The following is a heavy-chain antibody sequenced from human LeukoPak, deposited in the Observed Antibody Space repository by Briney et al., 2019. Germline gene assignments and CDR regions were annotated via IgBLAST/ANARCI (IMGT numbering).Heavy chain of an antibody. V-gene: IGHV3-48*01. D-gene: IGHD6-13*01. CDR3: TRVSGYSSSWYSQGYYYYYMDV. J-gene: IGHJ6*03. CDR1: GFTFSSYS. CDR2: ISSSSSTI. Sequence: GGSLRLSCAASGFTFSSYSMNWVRQAPGKGLEWVSYISSSSSTIYYADSVKGRFALSRDNAKNSLYLQMNSLRTEDTAVYYCTRVSGYSSSWYSQGYYYYYMDVWGKGTTVTISS.